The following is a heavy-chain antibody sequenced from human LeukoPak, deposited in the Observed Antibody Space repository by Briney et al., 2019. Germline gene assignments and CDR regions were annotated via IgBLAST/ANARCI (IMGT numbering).Heavy chain of an antibody. V-gene: IGHV1-2*02. Sequence: ASVKVSCKASGYTFTGYYMHWVRQAPGQGLEWMGWINPNSGGTNYALKFQGRVTMTRDTSISTAYMELSRLRSDDTAVYYCARDKSCSGGSCYWFDPWGQGTLVTVSS. CDR3: ARDKSCSGGSCYWFDP. CDR1: GYTFTGYY. J-gene: IGHJ5*02. D-gene: IGHD2-15*01. CDR2: INPNSGGT.